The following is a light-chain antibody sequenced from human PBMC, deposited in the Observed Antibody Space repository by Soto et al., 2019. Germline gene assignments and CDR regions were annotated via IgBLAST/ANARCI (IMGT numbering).Light chain of an antibody. V-gene: IGKV1-5*01. CDR3: QQYTSYSRA. Sequence: DIQMTQSPSSLSASVRDRVTITCRASQSISHFLAWYQQKPGKVPKLLIYDASNLGSGVPSRFSGSGSGTDFTLTISGLQPDDFTTYYCQQYTSYSRAFGQGTKVDIK. CDR1: QSISHF. J-gene: IGKJ1*01. CDR2: DAS.